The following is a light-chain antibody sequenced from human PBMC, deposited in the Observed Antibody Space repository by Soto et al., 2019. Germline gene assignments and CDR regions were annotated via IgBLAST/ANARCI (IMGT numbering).Light chain of an antibody. CDR1: SSDVGGYNY. CDR3: SSYTSIITLYV. CDR2: EVS. J-gene: IGLJ1*01. V-gene: IGLV2-14*01. Sequence: QSVLTQPASVSGSPGQSITISCTGTSSDVGGYNYVSWYQQHPDKAPKLMIYEVSNRPSGVSNRFSGSKSGNTASLTISGLQAEDEADYYCSSYTSIITLYVFGSGTKVTVL.